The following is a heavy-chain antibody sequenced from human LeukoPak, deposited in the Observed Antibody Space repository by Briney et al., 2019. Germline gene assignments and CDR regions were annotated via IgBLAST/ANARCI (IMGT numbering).Heavy chain of an antibody. D-gene: IGHD5-18*01. Sequence: ASVRVSCKASGYTFTNYDINWERQATGQGLEWMGWINPNSGNTGYAQKFQGRVTMTRNTSISTAYMELSSLRSEDTAVYYCARGSYSYVRRFDYWGQGTLVTVSS. CDR2: INPNSGNT. CDR3: ARGSYSYVRRFDY. J-gene: IGHJ4*02. V-gene: IGHV1-8*01. CDR1: GYTFTNYD.